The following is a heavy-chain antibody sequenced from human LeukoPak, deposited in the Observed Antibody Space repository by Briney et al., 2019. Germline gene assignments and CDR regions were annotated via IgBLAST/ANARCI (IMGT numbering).Heavy chain of an antibody. V-gene: IGHV3-7*01. Sequence: GGSLRLSCAASGFTFSSYWMSWVRQAPGKGLEWVANIKQDGSEKYYVDSVKGRFTISRDNAKNSLYLQMNSLRAEDTAVYYCARVGYDFWSGYRVNWFDPWGQGTLVTVSS. D-gene: IGHD3-3*01. J-gene: IGHJ5*02. CDR3: ARVGYDFWSGYRVNWFDP. CDR2: IKQDGSEK. CDR1: GFTFSSYW.